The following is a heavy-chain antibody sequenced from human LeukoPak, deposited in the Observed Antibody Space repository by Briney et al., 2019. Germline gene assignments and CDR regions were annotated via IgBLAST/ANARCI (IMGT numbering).Heavy chain of an antibody. D-gene: IGHD3-10*02. CDR1: GGSIRNGDYY. J-gene: IGHJ4*02. Sequence: SSETLSLTCTVSGGSIRNGDYYWSWIRQPPGKGLEWIGYIYYSGNTDYNPSLKSRVAISVDTSKNQFSLKLSSVTAADTAVYYCARSTGSTMFIDYWGQGTLVTVSS. V-gene: IGHV4-61*08. CDR3: ARSTGSTMFIDY. CDR2: IYYSGNT.